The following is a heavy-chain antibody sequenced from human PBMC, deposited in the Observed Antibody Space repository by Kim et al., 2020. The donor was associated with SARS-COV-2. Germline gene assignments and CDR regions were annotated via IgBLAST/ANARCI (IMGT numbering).Heavy chain of an antibody. CDR1: GFTFSDYY. J-gene: IGHJ6*04. CDR2: ISSSGSTI. CDR3: ARDKYDYIWGSYRSPLNVLDYYSGMAA. Sequence: GGSLRLSCAASGFTFSDYYMSWIRQAPGKGLEWVSYISSSGSTIYYADSVKGRFTISRDNAKNPLYLQMNSLRAEDTAVYYCARDKYDYIWGSYRSPLNVLDYYSGMAAWGKGTTVTVSP. V-gene: IGHV3-11*01. D-gene: IGHD3-16*02.